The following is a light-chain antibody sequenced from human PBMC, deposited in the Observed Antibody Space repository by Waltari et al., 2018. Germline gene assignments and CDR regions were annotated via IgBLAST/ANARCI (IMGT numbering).Light chain of an antibody. J-gene: IGKJ1*01. Sequence: ELVLTQSPATLSLSPGDRATLSCRASQSVNNYLAWFQQKPGQAPRLLIYDTSNRATGIPARFSGSGSGTDFTLTISSLEPEDFVVYYCQQRSNWPWTFGQGTKVEIK. V-gene: IGKV3-11*01. CDR1: QSVNNY. CDR3: QQRSNWPWT. CDR2: DTS.